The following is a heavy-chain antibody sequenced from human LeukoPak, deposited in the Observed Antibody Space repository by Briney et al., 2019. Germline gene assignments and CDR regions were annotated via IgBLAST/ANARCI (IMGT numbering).Heavy chain of an antibody. Sequence: PGGSLRLSCAASGFTFSSYEMNWVRQAPGKGLEWVSYISSSGSTIYYADSVKGRLTISRDNAKNSLYLQMNSLRAEDTAVYYCARALWFGEVHFGYWGQGTLVTVSS. CDR1: GFTFSSYE. CDR3: ARALWFGEVHFGY. D-gene: IGHD3-10*01. J-gene: IGHJ4*02. CDR2: ISSSGSTI. V-gene: IGHV3-48*03.